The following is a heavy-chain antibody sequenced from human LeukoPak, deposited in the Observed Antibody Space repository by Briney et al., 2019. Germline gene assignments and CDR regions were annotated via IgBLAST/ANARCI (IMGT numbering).Heavy chain of an antibody. CDR1: GGSFSGYY. J-gene: IGHJ4*02. Sequence: SETLSLTCAVYGGSFSGYYWAWIRQPPGKGLEWIGSVYHTGSTYSNPSLKSRVTISVDTSKNQFSLSLTSVTAADTAVYYCARVAGVEVAPATSYWGQGTLVTVSS. D-gene: IGHD2-15*01. CDR2: VYHTGST. V-gene: IGHV4-38-2*01. CDR3: ARVAGVEVAPATSY.